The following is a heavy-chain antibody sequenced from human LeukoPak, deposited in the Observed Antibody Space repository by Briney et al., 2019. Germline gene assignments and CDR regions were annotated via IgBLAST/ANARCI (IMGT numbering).Heavy chain of an antibody. CDR2: ISWDGGST. CDR3: AKDIVPYSSSPPNY. J-gene: IGHJ4*02. CDR1: GFTFDDYA. D-gene: IGHD6-13*01. Sequence: PGGSLRLSCAASGFTFDDYAMHWVRQAPGKGLEWVSLISWDGGSTYYADSVKGRFTISRDNSKNSLYLQMNSLRAEDTALYYCAKDIVPYSSSPPNYWGQGTLVTVSS. V-gene: IGHV3-43D*03.